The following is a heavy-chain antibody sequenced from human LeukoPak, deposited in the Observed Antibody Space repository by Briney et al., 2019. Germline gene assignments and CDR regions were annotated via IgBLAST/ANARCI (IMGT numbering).Heavy chain of an antibody. Sequence: GGSLRLSCAASGFTFSSYSMNWVRQAPGKGLEWVSYISSPSGTIYYADSVKGRFTISRDNAKSSLYLQMNSLRAEDTAVYYCARKQILHYYYYMDVWGKGTTVTVSS. J-gene: IGHJ6*03. V-gene: IGHV3-48*01. CDR3: ARKQILHYYYYMDV. CDR2: ISSPSGTI. CDR1: GFTFSSYS.